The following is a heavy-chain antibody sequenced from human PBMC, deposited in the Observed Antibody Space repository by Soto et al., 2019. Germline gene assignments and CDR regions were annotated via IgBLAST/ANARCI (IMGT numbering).Heavy chain of an antibody. Sequence: QVQLQQWGAGLLRPSETLSLTCAVDGGSFSGYYWRWIRQPPGTGLEWIGEINHSGSTNYNPSRKRRVTISVDTSKNQFALQLSSVAAAATAVYYGARVSPSGRGSGDVWGQGTTVTVSS. D-gene: IGHD3-10*01. CDR3: ARVSPSGRGSGDV. CDR1: GGSFSGYY. CDR2: INHSGST. V-gene: IGHV4-34*01. J-gene: IGHJ6*02.